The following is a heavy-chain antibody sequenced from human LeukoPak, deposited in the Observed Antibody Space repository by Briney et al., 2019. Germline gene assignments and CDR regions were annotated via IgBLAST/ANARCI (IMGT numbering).Heavy chain of an antibody. V-gene: IGHV4-59*01. D-gene: IGHD3-22*01. Sequence: SETLSLTCTVSGGSISSYYWSWIRQPPGKGLEWIGYIYYSGSTNYNPSLKSRVTISVDTSKNQFSLKLSSVTAADTAVYYCARGGPYYYDSSGYFDYWGQGTLVTVSS. CDR2: IYYSGST. CDR1: GGSISSYY. J-gene: IGHJ4*02. CDR3: ARGGPYYYDSSGYFDY.